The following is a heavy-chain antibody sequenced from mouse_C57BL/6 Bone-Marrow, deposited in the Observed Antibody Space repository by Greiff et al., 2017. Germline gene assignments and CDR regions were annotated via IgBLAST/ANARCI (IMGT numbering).Heavy chain of an antibody. CDR1: GFSLTSYG. CDR3: ARHGYDYGGGAMDY. CDR2: IWSDGST. D-gene: IGHD2-4*01. Sequence: VQVVESGPGLVAPSQSLSITCTVSGFSLTSYGVHWVRQPPGKGLEWLVVIWSDGSTTYNSALKSRLSISKDNSKSQVFLKMNSLQTDATAMYYCARHGYDYGGGAMDYWGQGTSVTVSS. V-gene: IGHV2-6-1*01. J-gene: IGHJ4*01.